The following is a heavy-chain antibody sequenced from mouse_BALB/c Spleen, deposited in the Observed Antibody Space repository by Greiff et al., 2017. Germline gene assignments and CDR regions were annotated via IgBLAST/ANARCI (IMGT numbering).Heavy chain of an antibody. V-gene: IGHV2-9*02. CDR3: AREGGSSNYFDY. D-gene: IGHD1-1*01. CDR1: GFSLTSYG. Sequence: VKVVESGPGLVAPSQSLSITCTVSGFSLTSYGVHWVRQPPGKGLEWLGVIWAGGSTNYNSALMSRLSISKDNSKSQVFLKMNSLQTDDTAMYYCAREGGSSNYFDYWGQGTTLTVSS. J-gene: IGHJ2*01. CDR2: IWAGGST.